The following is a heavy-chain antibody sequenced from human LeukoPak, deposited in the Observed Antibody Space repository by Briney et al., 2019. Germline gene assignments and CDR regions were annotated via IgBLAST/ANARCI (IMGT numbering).Heavy chain of an antibody. CDR1: GGSISSYY. D-gene: IGHD6-19*01. Sequence: PSETLSLTCTVSGGSISSYYWTWIRQPPGKGLKWIGNIYYSGSTNYNPSLKSRVTISVDTSKNQFSLKLSSVTAADTAVYYCARQSYSSAWYFFAYWGQGTPVTVSS. J-gene: IGHJ4*02. CDR2: IYYSGST. CDR3: ARQSYSSAWYFFAY. V-gene: IGHV4-59*08.